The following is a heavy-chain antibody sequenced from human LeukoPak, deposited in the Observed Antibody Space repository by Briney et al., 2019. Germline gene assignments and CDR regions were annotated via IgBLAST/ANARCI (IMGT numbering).Heavy chain of an antibody. D-gene: IGHD2-21*01. Sequence: SETLSLACAVYGGSFSGYYWSWIRQPPGKGLEWIGEINHSGSTNYNPSLKSRVTISVDTSKNQFSLKLSSVTAADTAVYYCARMVGIVDYWGQGTLVTVSS. CDR3: ARMVGIVDY. J-gene: IGHJ4*02. CDR2: INHSGST. V-gene: IGHV4-34*01. CDR1: GGSFSGYY.